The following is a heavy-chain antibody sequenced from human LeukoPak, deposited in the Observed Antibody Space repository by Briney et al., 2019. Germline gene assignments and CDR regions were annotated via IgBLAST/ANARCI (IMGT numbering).Heavy chain of an antibody. CDR2: ISSSSSYI. V-gene: IGHV3-21*01. Sequence: GGSLRLSCAASGFTFSSYSMNWVRQAPGKGLEWVSSISSSSSYIYYADSVKGRFTISRDNAKNSLYLQMDSLRAEDTAVYYCAREDSSGWYNWFDPWGQGTLFTVSS. CDR3: AREDSSGWYNWFDP. J-gene: IGHJ5*02. D-gene: IGHD6-19*01. CDR1: GFTFSSYS.